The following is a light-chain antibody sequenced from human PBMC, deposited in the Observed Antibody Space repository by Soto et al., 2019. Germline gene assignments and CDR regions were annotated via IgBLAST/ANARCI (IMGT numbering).Light chain of an antibody. CDR3: QQHEAYPRT. CDR1: QNINVW. V-gene: IGKV1-5*03. CDR2: QAS. Sequence: DIQMTQSPSTLSASIGDRVTITCRASQNINVWLAWYQQKPGKALKFLIYQASTLQSGVPSRFSGSGSGTEFTLTISSLQPDDFATYYCQQHEAYPRTFGQGTKVEIK. J-gene: IGKJ1*01.